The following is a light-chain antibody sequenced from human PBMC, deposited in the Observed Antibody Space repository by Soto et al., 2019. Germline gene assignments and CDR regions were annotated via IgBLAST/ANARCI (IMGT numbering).Light chain of an antibody. CDR2: GAS. CDR3: QQYGVTPPNS. Sequence: EIVLTQSPGTLSLSPGERATLSCRASQIVSSTYLAWFQQKPGQAPRLLIYGASTRATGIPDRFSGGGSGTDSTLTISGLEPEDFALYYCQQYGVTPPNSFGGGTKVEV. CDR1: QIVSSTY. V-gene: IGKV3-20*01. J-gene: IGKJ4*01.